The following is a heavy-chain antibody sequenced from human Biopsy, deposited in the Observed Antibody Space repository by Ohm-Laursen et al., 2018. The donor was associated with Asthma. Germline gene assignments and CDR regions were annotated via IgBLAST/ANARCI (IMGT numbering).Heavy chain of an antibody. V-gene: IGHV4-39*02. CDR1: GGSMSSSSYY. CDR3: ARAVSSSSYWYFDL. Sequence: GTLSLTCTVSGGSMSSSSYYWGWIRQPPGRGLEWMGSISYTGSAYHNPSLKSRVTISVDTSKNPFSLKLSSVPAADTAVYYCARAVSSSSYWYFDLWGRGDLVTVSS. J-gene: IGHJ2*01. CDR2: ISYTGSA. D-gene: IGHD6-6*01.